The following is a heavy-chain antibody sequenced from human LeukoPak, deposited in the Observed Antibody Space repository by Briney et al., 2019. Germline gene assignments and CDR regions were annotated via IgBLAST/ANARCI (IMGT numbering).Heavy chain of an antibody. V-gene: IGHV3-7*01. CDR1: GFIFSSYW. CDR2: IRQDGSET. Sequence: GGSLRLSCEASGFIFSSYWMSWVRQAPGKGLEWVATIRQDGSETHYVDFVKGRFTISRDNVKNSLYLQVNSLRAEDTAVYYCVRGCGRASCPYFFDSWGHGSLVSVSS. J-gene: IGHJ4*01. D-gene: IGHD2-2*01. CDR3: VRGCGRASCPYFFDS.